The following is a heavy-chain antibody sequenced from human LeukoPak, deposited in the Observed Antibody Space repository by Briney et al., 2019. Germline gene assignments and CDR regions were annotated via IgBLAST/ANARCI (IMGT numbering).Heavy chain of an antibody. V-gene: IGHV4-34*01. Sequence: SETLSLTCAVYGGSFSGFYWSWIRQPPGKGLEWIGEINHSGSTNYNPSLKRRVTISVAKSKNLFSLKLSSVTAADTAVYYCARGLRYCSSTSCYTLWGYYYYMDVWGKGTTVTVSS. D-gene: IGHD2-2*02. J-gene: IGHJ6*03. CDR3: ARGLRYCSSTSCYTLWGYYYYMDV. CDR2: INHSGST. CDR1: GGSFSGFY.